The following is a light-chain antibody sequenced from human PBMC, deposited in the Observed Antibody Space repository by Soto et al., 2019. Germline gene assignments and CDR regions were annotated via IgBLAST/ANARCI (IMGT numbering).Light chain of an antibody. V-gene: IGKV3-11*01. CDR1: QSVGRY. Sequence: EIVLTPSPCTLSLSPGERATLSCRASQSVGRYLAWYQQRPGQSPRLLIYDASNRATGTPARFSGSGSGTDFTLTISSLEPEDFAVYYCPHFGGTTITFGQGTRLEIK. CDR2: DAS. J-gene: IGKJ5*01. CDR3: PHFGGTTIT.